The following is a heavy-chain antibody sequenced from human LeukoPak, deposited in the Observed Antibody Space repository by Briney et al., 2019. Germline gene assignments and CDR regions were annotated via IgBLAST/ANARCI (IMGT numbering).Heavy chain of an antibody. CDR1: GGTFSSYA. D-gene: IGHD6-19*01. CDR3: ARDEAVAGRGGFDP. Sequence: SVKVSCKASGGTFSSYAISWVRQAPGQGLEWMGGIIPIFGTANYAQKFQGRVTITTDESTSTAYMELSSLRSEDTAVYYCARDEAVAGRGGFDPWGQGTLVTISS. V-gene: IGHV1-69*05. CDR2: IIPIFGTA. J-gene: IGHJ5*02.